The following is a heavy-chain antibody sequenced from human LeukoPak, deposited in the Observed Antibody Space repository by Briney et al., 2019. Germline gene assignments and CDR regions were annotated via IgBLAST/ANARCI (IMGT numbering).Heavy chain of an antibody. D-gene: IGHD6-13*01. V-gene: IGHV3-23*01. Sequence: GGSLRLSCAASGFTFSSYAMSWVRQAPGKGLEWVSAISGSGGSTYYADSVKGRFTISRDNSKNALYLQMNSLRAEDTAVYYCAKDRAAAGNNWFDPWGQGTLVTVSS. CDR3: AKDRAAAGNNWFDP. CDR1: GFTFSSYA. CDR2: ISGSGGST. J-gene: IGHJ5*02.